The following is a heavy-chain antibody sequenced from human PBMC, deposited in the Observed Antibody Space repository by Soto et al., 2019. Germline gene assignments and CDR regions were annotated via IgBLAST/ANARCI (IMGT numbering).Heavy chain of an antibody. V-gene: IGHV5-10-1*01. CDR2: IDPRDSYT. D-gene: IGHD2-21*01. CDR1: GYSFTNNW. Sequence: GASLKISCKGSGYSFTNNWISWVRRMPGKGLAWMGSIDPRDSYTNYSPSFQARVTISVDKSDNTSYLQWNSLRASASARYFCARSYCLPKSGYNGYFDYWGRGTLVTVSS. J-gene: IGHJ4*01. CDR3: ARSYCLPKSGYNGYFDY.